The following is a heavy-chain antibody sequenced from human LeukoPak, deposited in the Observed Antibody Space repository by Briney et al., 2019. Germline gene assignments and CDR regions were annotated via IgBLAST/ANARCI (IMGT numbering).Heavy chain of an antibody. V-gene: IGHV3-30*18. CDR2: ISYDGSNK. D-gene: IGHD3-22*01. CDR3: AKGGPYYYDSSGYYPVDYFDY. J-gene: IGHJ4*02. Sequence: GGSLRLSCAASGFTFSSYGMHWVRQAPGKGLEWVAVISYDGSNKYYADSVKGRFTISRDNSKNTLYLQMNSLRAEDTAVYYCAKGGPYYYDSSGYYPVDYFDYWGQGTLVTVSS. CDR1: GFTFSSYG.